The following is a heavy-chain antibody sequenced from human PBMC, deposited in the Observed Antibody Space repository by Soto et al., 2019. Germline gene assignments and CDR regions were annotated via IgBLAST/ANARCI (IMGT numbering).Heavy chain of an antibody. D-gene: IGHD2-15*01. CDR3: ARGWTPSDY. J-gene: IGHJ4*02. CDR1: GYTFTNFG. V-gene: IGHV1-18*01. CDR2: ISAYNGNP. Sequence: QVQLVQSGAEVKKPGASVKVSCKTSGYTFTNFGLSWVRQAPGQGLEWMGWISAYNGNPNYAQNFQGRVTMTTDTTTSKAYRELSGLRSDDTAVYCCARGWTPSDYWGQGTLVTVSS.